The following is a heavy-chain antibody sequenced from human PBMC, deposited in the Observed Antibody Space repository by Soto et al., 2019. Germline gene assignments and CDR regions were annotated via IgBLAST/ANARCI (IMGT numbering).Heavy chain of an antibody. Sequence: SETLSLTCTVSGGSISSSSYYWGWIRQPPGKGLEWIGSIYYSGSTYYNPSLKSRVTISVDTSKNQFSLKLSSVTAADTAVYYCARQGYYDYIWGSYRIFDYWGQGTLVTVSS. V-gene: IGHV4-39*01. CDR2: IYYSGST. CDR1: GGSISSSSYY. J-gene: IGHJ4*02. CDR3: ARQGYYDYIWGSYRIFDY. D-gene: IGHD3-16*02.